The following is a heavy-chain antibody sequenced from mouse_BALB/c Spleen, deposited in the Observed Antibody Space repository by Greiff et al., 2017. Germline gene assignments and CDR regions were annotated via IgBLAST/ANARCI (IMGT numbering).Heavy chain of an antibody. D-gene: IGHD1-1*01. Sequence: QVQLQQSGADLVKPGASVKFSCKASGYAFTSYYMSWVKQRPGQGLEWIGAINPYDGGTNFNEKFKSKATLTVDKSSSTAYMQLSSLTSEDSAVYYCARNQGCSTGFAYWGQGTLVTVSA. CDR3: ARNQGCSTGFAY. CDR2: INPYDGGT. J-gene: IGHJ3*01. V-gene: IGHV1S81*02. CDR1: GYAFTSYY.